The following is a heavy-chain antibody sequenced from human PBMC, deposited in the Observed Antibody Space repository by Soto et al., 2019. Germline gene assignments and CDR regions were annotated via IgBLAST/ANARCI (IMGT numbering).Heavy chain of an antibody. CDR2: VITSGSAI. J-gene: IGHJ6*03. Sequence: PGGSLRLSCAASGFTFSDYSMNWVRQAPGKGLEWISYVITSGSAIYYADSVKGRFTISRDNAKNSLYLQMNSLRADDTAVYYCARVRGSGLSYYYMDVWGKGTTVTVSS. D-gene: IGHD3-10*01. CDR3: ARVRGSGLSYYYMDV. V-gene: IGHV3-48*01. CDR1: GFTFSDYS.